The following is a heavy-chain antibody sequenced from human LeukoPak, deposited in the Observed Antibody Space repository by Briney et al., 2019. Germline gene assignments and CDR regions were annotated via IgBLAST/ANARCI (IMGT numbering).Heavy chain of an antibody. V-gene: IGHV3-23*01. J-gene: IGHJ5*02. CDR3: ANMKVGSSWYFTYNWFDP. Sequence: GGSLRLSCAASGFTFSNYAMSWVRQAPGKGLEWVSAISGSGGSTYYADSVKGRFTISRDNSKNTLYLQMNSLRAEDTAVYYCANMKVGSSWYFTYNWFDPWGQGTLVTVSS. CDR2: ISGSGGST. CDR1: GFTFSNYA. D-gene: IGHD6-13*01.